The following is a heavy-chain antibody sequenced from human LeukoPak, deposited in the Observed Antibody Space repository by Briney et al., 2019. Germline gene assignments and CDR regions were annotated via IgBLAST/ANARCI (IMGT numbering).Heavy chain of an antibody. CDR2: IYYSGST. CDR3: ARDRDCSSTSCRTGRFDP. V-gene: IGHV4-30-4*08. D-gene: IGHD2-2*01. J-gene: IGHJ5*02. Sequence: PSETLSLTCTVSSGSISSGDYDWSWIRQPPGRGLEWIGYIYYSGSTYYNPSLKSRVTISVDTSKNQFSLKLSSVTAADTAVYYCARDRDCSSTSCRTGRFDPWGQGTLVTVSS. CDR1: SGSISSGDYD.